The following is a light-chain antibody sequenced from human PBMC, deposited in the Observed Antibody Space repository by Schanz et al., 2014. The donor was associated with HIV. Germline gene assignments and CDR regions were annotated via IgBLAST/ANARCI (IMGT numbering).Light chain of an antibody. V-gene: IGKV3-20*01. Sequence: EIVLTQSPATLSVSPGERATLSCRASQSVSSSYLAWYQQKPRQAPRLLIYGASSRATGIPDSFSGSGSGTDFTLTISKLEPEDFAVYYCQQYGSSPITFGQGTRLEIK. CDR3: QQYGSSPIT. CDR2: GAS. J-gene: IGKJ5*01. CDR1: QSVSSSY.